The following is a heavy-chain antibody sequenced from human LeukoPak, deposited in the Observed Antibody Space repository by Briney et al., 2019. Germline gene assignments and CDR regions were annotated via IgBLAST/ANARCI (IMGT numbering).Heavy chain of an antibody. V-gene: IGHV3-21*06. CDR2: LSGTGRYI. J-gene: IGHJ3*02. CDR3: ARSLRDAFDI. CDR1: GFTFSSYT. Sequence: GGSLRLSCAASGFTFSSYTMNWVRQAPGKGLEWVSSLSGTGRYIYYADLMKGRFTISRDNAKNSLYLQMNSLRAEDTAVYYCARSLRDAFDIWGQGTMVTFSS.